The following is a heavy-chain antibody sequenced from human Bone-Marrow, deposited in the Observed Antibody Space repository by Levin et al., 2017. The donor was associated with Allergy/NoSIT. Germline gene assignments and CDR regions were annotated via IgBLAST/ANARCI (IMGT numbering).Heavy chain of an antibody. CDR3: ARDGLEVAARVDS. CDR2: ISSSSGTI. J-gene: IGHJ4*02. V-gene: IGHV3-48*04. CDR1: GFTYSDYS. Sequence: GGSLRLSCAASGFTYSDYSMNWVRQAPGKGLEWVSYISSSSGTIYYADSVKGRFTISRDNPKNSLFLKMNSLRAEDTAVYFCARDGLEVAARVDSWGQGTLVTVSS. D-gene: IGHD6-19*01.